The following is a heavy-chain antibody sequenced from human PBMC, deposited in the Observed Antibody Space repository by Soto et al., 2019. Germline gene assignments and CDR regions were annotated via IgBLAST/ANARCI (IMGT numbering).Heavy chain of an antibody. CDR2: INPSGGST. CDR3: ARAVVVAASID. V-gene: IGHV1-46*01. J-gene: IGHJ4*02. Sequence: ASVKVSCKASGYTFTGYYMHWVRQAPGQGLEWMGIINPSGGSTSYAQKFQGRVTMTRDTSTSTVYMELSSLRSEDTAVYYCARAVVVAASIDWGQGTLVTVSS. D-gene: IGHD2-15*01. CDR1: GYTFTGYY.